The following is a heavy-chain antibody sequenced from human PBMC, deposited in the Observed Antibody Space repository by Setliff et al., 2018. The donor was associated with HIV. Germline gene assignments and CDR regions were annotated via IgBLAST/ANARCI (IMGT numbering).Heavy chain of an antibody. CDR2: ISAYNGNT. CDR3: ARGGSGYSYGYEYYGMDV. J-gene: IGHJ6*02. V-gene: IGHV1-18*01. Sequence: ASVKVSCKASGYTFTSYGISWVRQAPGQGLEWMGWISAYNGNTNYARKLQGRVTMTTDTSTSTAYMELRSLRSDDTAVYYCARGGSGYSYGYEYYGMDVWGQGTTVTVYS. D-gene: IGHD5-18*01. CDR1: GYTFTSYG.